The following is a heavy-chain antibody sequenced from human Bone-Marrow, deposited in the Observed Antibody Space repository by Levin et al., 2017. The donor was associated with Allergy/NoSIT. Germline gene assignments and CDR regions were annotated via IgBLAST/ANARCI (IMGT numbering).Heavy chain of an antibody. J-gene: IGHJ4*02. V-gene: IGHV1-18*01. CDR1: GYTFISYD. D-gene: IGHD6-6*01. Sequence: GESLKISCKASGYTFISYDISWVRQAPGQGLEWMGWIKSNNGKTNYAQKVQGRVTLTTDTSTSTAYMELRSLRSDGTAVYYCARGSGSSSSGLEYWGQGTLLTVPS. CDR2: IKSNNGKT. CDR3: ARGSGSSSSGLEY.